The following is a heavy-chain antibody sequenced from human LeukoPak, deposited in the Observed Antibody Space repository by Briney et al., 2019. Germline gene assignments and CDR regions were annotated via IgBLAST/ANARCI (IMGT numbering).Heavy chain of an antibody. Sequence: PSETLSLTCAVYGGSFSGYYWSWIRQPPGKGLEWIGEINHSGSTNYNPSLKSRVTISVDTSKNQFSLKLSSATAADTAVYYCARGERSRALGYWGRGTLVTVSS. J-gene: IGHJ4*02. V-gene: IGHV4-34*01. CDR3: ARGERSRALGY. CDR1: GGSFSGYY. D-gene: IGHD1-26*01. CDR2: INHSGST.